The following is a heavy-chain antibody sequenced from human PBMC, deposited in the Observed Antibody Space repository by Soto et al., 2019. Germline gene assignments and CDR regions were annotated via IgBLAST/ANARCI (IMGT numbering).Heavy chain of an antibody. CDR2: ISYDGSNK. Sequence: GGSLRLSCAASGFTFSSYAMHWVRQAPGKGLEWVAVISYDGSNKYYADSVKGRFTISRDNSKNTLYLQMNSLRAEDTAVYYCARVVCSSTSCYTSYYYYYYGMDVWGQGTTVTVSS. CDR1: GFTFSSYA. D-gene: IGHD2-2*02. V-gene: IGHV3-30-3*01. CDR3: ARVVCSSTSCYTSYYYYYYGMDV. J-gene: IGHJ6*02.